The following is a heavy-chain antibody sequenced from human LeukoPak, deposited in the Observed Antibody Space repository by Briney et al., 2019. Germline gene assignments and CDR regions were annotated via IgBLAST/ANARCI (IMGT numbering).Heavy chain of an antibody. V-gene: IGHV4-39*01. CDR2: IYYSGST. CDR3: ASSDIVVVVAAPGWFDP. CDR1: GGSISSSSYY. D-gene: IGHD2-15*01. Sequence: SETLSLTCTVSGGSISSSSYYWGWIRQPPGKGLEWIGSIYYSGSTYYTSSLKSRVTISVDTSKNQFSLKLSSVTAADTAVYYCASSDIVVVVAAPGWFDPWGQGTLVTVSS. J-gene: IGHJ5*02.